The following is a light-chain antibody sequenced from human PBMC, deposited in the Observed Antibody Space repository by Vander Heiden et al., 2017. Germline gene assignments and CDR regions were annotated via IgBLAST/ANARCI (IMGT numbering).Light chain of an antibody. CDR1: QSISSY. V-gene: IGKV1-39*01. CDR3: QQSDSTPYT. CDR2: AES. J-gene: IGKJ2*01. Sequence: DIQMTQSPSSLHASVGDRVTITCRASQSISSYLNWYQQKPGKAPKLLIYAESSLQSGVPSRFSGSGSGIDFTLTINRLQPEDSATYYCQQSDSTPYTFGQGTKMEIK.